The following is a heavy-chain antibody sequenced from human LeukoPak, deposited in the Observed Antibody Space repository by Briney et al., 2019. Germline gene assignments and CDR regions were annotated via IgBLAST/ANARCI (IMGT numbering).Heavy chain of an antibody. CDR2: ISYDGSNK. D-gene: IGHD3-9*01. CDR1: GFTFSSYA. Sequence: PGRSLRLSCAASGFTFSSYAMHWVRQAPGKGLEWVAVISYDGSNKYYADSVKGRFTFSRDNSKNTLYLQMNSLRAEDTAVYYCARDGSDYDILTGPFDYWGQGTLVTVSS. J-gene: IGHJ4*02. V-gene: IGHV3-30*04. CDR3: ARDGSDYDILTGPFDY.